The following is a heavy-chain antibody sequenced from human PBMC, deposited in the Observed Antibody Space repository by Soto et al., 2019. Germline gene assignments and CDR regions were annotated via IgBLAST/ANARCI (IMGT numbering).Heavy chain of an antibody. V-gene: IGHV1-2*04. CDR1: GYTFTGYY. D-gene: IGHD3-22*01. CDR2: INPNSGGT. J-gene: IGHJ4*02. Sequence: GASVKVSCKASGYTFTGYYMHWVRQAPGQGLEWMGWINPNSGGTNYAQKFQGWVTMTRDTSISTAYMELSRLRSDDTAVYYCARERYYYDSSGYNTAGYFDYWGQGTLVTVSS. CDR3: ARERYYYDSSGYNTAGYFDY.